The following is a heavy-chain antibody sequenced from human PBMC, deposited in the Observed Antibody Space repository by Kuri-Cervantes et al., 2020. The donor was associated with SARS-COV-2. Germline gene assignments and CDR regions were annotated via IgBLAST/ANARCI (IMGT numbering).Heavy chain of an antibody. V-gene: IGHV4-34*01. Sequence: GSLRLSCAVFGASLNTYSWSWIRQPPGKGLEWIGEINHSGDTKYKPSLKGRVSISVDASRNQISLKLTSVTAADAAVYYCARGHIGVVPSPILGLGPHYYYYHMDIWGQGTTVTVSS. D-gene: IGHD2-2*01. CDR2: INHSGDT. CDR3: ARGHIGVVPSPILGLGPHYYYYHMDI. J-gene: IGHJ6*02. CDR1: GASLNTYS.